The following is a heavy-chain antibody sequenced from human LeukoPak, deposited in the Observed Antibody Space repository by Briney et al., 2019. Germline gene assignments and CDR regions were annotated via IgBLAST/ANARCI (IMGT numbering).Heavy chain of an antibody. CDR1: GGSISSYY. D-gene: IGHD3-22*01. CDR3: ARGADSSGYYSIFYFDY. CDR2: INYIRTT. Sequence: PSETLSLTCTVSGGSISSYYWNWIRQPPGKGLEWIGYINYIRTTDYNPSLKSRVTISVDTSKNQFSLKLSSVTAADTAVYYCARGADSSGYYSIFYFDYWGQGTLVTVSS. V-gene: IGHV4-59*01. J-gene: IGHJ4*02.